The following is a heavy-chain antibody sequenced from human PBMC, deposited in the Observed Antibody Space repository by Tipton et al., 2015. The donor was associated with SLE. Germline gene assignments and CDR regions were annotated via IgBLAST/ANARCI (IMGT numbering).Heavy chain of an antibody. J-gene: IGHJ4*02. V-gene: IGHV1-18*01. CDR1: GYTFTSYG. D-gene: IGHD3-3*01. CDR2: ISAYNGDT. Sequence: QVQLVQSGAEVKKPGASVKVSCKASGYTFTSYGISWVRQAPGQGLEWMGWISAYNGDTNYAQKLQGRVTMTTDTSTSTAYMELRSLGSDDTAVYYCARDIPLGDFWSGAYFDYWGQGTLVTVSS. CDR3: ARDIPLGDFWSGAYFDY.